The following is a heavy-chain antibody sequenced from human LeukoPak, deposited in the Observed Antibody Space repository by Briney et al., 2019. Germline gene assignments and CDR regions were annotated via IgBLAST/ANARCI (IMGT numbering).Heavy chain of an antibody. CDR3: ARQPPTYGGWFDP. V-gene: IGHV5-51*01. CDR2: IYPGDSDT. Sequence: GESLKISCKGSGYSFTSYWIGWVRQMPGKGLEWMGIIYPGDSDTRYSPSFQGQVTISADKSISTAHLQWSSLKASDTAMYYCARQPPTYGGWFDPWGQGTLVTVSS. CDR1: GYSFTSYW. J-gene: IGHJ5*02. D-gene: IGHD4-23*01.